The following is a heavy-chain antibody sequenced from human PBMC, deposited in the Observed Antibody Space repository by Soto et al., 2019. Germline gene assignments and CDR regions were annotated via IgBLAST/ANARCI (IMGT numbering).Heavy chain of an antibody. CDR1: GGSISSGDYY. J-gene: IGHJ5*02. V-gene: IGHV4-30-4*01. D-gene: IGHD3-22*01. Sequence: SETVSLACTVSGGSISSGDYYWSWIRQPPGKGLEWIGYIYYSGSTYYNPSLKSRVTISVDTSKNQFSLRLSSVTAADTAVYHCARVRTDSSGYPRLDPWGQRTLVTISS. CDR2: IYYSGST. CDR3: ARVRTDSSGYPRLDP.